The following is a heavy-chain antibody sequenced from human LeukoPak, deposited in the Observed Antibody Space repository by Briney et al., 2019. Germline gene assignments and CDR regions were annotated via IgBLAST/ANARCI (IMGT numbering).Heavy chain of an antibody. CDR3: ARSIRDGYPGGAFDI. J-gene: IGHJ3*02. D-gene: IGHD5-24*01. Sequence: GGSLRLSCAASGFTFSSYAMSWVRQAPGKGLEWVSAISGSGGSTYYADSVKGRFTISKDNSKNTLYLQMNSLRAEDTAVYYCARSIRDGYPGGAFDIWGQGTMVTVSS. V-gene: IGHV3-23*01. CDR2: ISGSGGST. CDR1: GFTFSSYA.